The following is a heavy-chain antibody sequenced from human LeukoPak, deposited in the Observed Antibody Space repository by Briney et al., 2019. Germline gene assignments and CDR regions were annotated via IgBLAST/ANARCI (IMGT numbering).Heavy chain of an antibody. CDR3: ARDTFGDYGSDYLDY. CDR2: VSTYNGNT. J-gene: IGHJ4*02. D-gene: IGHD4-17*01. V-gene: IGHV1-18*01. CDR1: GYTFKNYG. Sequence: ASVKVSFKASGYTFKNYGFSWVRQAPGQGLEWMGWVSTYNGNTNYAQKLQGRVTMTTDTSTSTAYMELRSLRSDDTAVYYCARDTFGDYGSDYLDYWGQGTLVTVSS.